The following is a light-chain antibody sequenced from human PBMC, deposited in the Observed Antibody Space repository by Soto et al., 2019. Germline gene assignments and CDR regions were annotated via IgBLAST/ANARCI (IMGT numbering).Light chain of an antibody. CDR3: LQDINYPWT. J-gene: IGKJ1*01. Sequence: IQMTQPPSSLSASVGDRFTITCRASLTIVDSLSWFQQKAGKPPKVLIYGASNLQSGVPPRFSGSGSGTDFTLAISSLQPEDSATYYCLQDINYPWTFGQGTKVDIK. CDR2: GAS. CDR1: LTIVDS. V-gene: IGKV1-6*01.